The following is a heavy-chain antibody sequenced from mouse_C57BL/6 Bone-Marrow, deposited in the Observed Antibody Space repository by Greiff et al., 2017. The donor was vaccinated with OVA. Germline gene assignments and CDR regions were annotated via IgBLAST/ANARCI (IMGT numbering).Heavy chain of an antibody. V-gene: IGHV1-81*01. CDR2: IYPRSGNT. Sequence: VQLQQSGAELARPGASVKLSCKASGYTFTSYGISWVKQRTGQGLEWIGEIYPRSGNTYYNEKFKGKATLTADKSSSTAYMELRSLTSEDSAVYFCASGLRRFANWGQGTLVTVSA. CDR3: ASGLRRFAN. CDR1: GYTFTSYG. D-gene: IGHD2-4*01. J-gene: IGHJ3*01.